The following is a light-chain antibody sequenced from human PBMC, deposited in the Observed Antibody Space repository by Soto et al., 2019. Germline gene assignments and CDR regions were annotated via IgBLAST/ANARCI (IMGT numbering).Light chain of an antibody. CDR2: DVR. J-gene: IGLJ1*01. V-gene: IGLV2-14*01. Sequence: QSALTQPASVSGSPGQSITISCTGTSSDVGGSNYVSWYQQHPGKAPKLMIYDVRNRPSGISNRFSGSKSGNTASLTISGLQAEDEAVYYCRSSTRSVTRYVFGTGNKVPDL. CDR1: SSDVGGSNY. CDR3: RSSTRSVTRYV.